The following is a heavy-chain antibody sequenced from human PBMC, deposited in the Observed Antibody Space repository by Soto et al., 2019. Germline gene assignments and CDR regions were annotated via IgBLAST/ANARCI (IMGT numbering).Heavy chain of an antibody. V-gene: IGHV6-1*01. CDR2: TYFRSNWYH. Sequence: QVQLQQSGPGLVKPSQTLSLTCAISGDSVSSNSAAWNWIRQSPSRGLEWLGRTYFRSNWYHDYAVYVKHRXXIXPXXSKNQFFLQLNSVTPEDTAVYYCARDGDPVGAIDYWGQGTLVTVSS. J-gene: IGHJ4*02. CDR3: ARDGDPVGAIDY. CDR1: GDSVSSNSAA. D-gene: IGHD1-26*01.